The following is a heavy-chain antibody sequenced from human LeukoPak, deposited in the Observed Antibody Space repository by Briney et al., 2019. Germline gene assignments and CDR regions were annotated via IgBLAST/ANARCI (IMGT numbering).Heavy chain of an antibody. Sequence: SETLSLTCTVSGGSISSYYWSWIRQPAGKGLEWIGRIYTSGSTNYNPSLKSRVTMSVDTSKSQFSLKLSSVTAADTAVYYCARAELDHLVGAIRYAFDIWGQGTMVTVSS. V-gene: IGHV4-4*07. CDR3: ARAELDHLVGAIRYAFDI. J-gene: IGHJ3*02. CDR2: IYTSGST. CDR1: GGSISSYY. D-gene: IGHD1-26*01.